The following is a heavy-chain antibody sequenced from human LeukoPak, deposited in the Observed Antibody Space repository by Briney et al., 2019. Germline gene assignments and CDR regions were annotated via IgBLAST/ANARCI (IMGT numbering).Heavy chain of an antibody. V-gene: IGHV1-69*04. Sequence: SVKVSCKASGGTFSSYAISWVRQAPGQGLEWMGRIIPILGIANYAQKFQGRVTITADKSTSTAYMELSSLRSEDTAVYYCARELYYYGSGSYPDYWGREPWSPSPQ. CDR3: ARELYYYGSGSYPDY. CDR2: IIPILGIA. D-gene: IGHD3-10*01. J-gene: IGHJ4*02. CDR1: GGTFSSYA.